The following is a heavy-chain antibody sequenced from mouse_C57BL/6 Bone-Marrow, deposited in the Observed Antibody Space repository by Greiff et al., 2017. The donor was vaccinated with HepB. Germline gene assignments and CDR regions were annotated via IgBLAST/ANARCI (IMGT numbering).Heavy chain of an antibody. J-gene: IGHJ3*01. CDR2: ISSGGSYT. V-gene: IGHV5-6*01. CDR1: GFTFSSYG. Sequence: EVQGVESGGDLVKPGGSLKLSCAASGFTFSSYGMSWVRQTPDKRLEWVATISSGGSYTYYPDSVKGRFTISRDNAKNTLYLQMSSLKSEDTAMYYGARHYYGPSYWGQGTLVTVSA. D-gene: IGHD1-1*02. CDR3: ARHYYGPSY.